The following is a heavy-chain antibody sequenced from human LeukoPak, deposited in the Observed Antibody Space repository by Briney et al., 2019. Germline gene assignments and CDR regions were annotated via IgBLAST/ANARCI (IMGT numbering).Heavy chain of an antibody. Sequence: GGSLRLSCAASGFTFSNYGMHWVRQAPGKGLESVAFIRYDGSNKYYADSVKGRLTISRDNSKNTLYLQMNSLRAEDTAVYYCAKAGVVVPGAYFDYWGQGTLVTVSS. CDR1: GFTFSNYG. CDR2: IRYDGSNK. V-gene: IGHV3-30*02. CDR3: AKAGVVVPGAYFDY. J-gene: IGHJ4*02. D-gene: IGHD2-2*01.